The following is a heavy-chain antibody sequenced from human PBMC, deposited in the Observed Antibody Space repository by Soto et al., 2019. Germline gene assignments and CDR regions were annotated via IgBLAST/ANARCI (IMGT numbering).Heavy chain of an antibody. CDR1: GYTFTRYN. Sequence: ASVQVSCNASGYTFTRYNVHWVRQAPGQGLEWMAIINPSGGTTYYVQKFEGRVTLTTDTSTSTVYMELSSLRSDDTAVYYCARVRGGGSEYFFDYWGQGTLVTVSS. D-gene: IGHD2-15*01. CDR3: ARVRGGGSEYFFDY. V-gene: IGHV1-46*01. J-gene: IGHJ4*02. CDR2: INPSGGTT.